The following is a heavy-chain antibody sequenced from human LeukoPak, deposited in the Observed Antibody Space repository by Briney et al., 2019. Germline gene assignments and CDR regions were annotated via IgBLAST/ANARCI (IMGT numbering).Heavy chain of an antibody. Sequence: GSSVKVSCKASGGTFSSYTISWVRQAPGQGLEWMGRIIPILGIANYAQKFQGRVTITADKSSSTAYMELSSLRSEDTAVYYCASYGDSKTAPDAFDIWGQGTMVTVSS. V-gene: IGHV1-69*02. CDR2: IIPILGIA. CDR1: GGTFSSYT. CDR3: ASYGDSKTAPDAFDI. D-gene: IGHD4-17*01. J-gene: IGHJ3*02.